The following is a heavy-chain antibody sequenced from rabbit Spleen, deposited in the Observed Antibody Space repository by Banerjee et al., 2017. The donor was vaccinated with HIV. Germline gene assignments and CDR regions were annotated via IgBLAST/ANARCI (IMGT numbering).Heavy chain of an antibody. J-gene: IGHJ4*01. Sequence: QSLEESGGGLVKPGGTLTLTCTVSGFSFSSNWICWVRQAPGKGLEWIACIDTNDGDTDYANWVNDRFSISRENTQNTLYLQLNSLTAADTATYFCVREVAAKFSLWGPGTLVTVS. D-gene: IGHD4-1*01. CDR2: IDTNDGDT. CDR1: GFSFSSNW. V-gene: IGHV1S43*01. CDR3: VREVAAKFSL.